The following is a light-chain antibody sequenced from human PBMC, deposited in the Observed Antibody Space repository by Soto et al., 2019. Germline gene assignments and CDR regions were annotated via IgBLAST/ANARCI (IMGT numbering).Light chain of an antibody. J-gene: IGKJ3*01. CDR2: DAS. Sequence: EIVLTQSPATLSLSPGERATDSCRASQSVSSYLAWYQQKPGRAPWLLIYDASNRATGIPARFSGSGSGTDFTLTISSLEPEDFAVYYCQQRSNWPHPFGPGTKVDIK. CDR1: QSVSSY. CDR3: QQRSNWPHP. V-gene: IGKV3-11*01.